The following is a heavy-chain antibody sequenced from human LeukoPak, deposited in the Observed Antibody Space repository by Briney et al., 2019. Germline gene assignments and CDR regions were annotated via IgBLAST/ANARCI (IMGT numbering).Heavy chain of an antibody. V-gene: IGHV1-24*01. Sequence: ASVKVSCKVSGYTLTELSMHWVRQAPGKGLEWMGGFDPEDGETIYAQKFQGRVTMTEDTSTDTAYMELSSLRSEDTAVYYCATDLYFRLSSGYWGQGTLVTVSS. CDR2: FDPEDGET. J-gene: IGHJ4*02. CDR3: ATDLYFRLSSGY. D-gene: IGHD3-10*02. CDR1: GYTLTELS.